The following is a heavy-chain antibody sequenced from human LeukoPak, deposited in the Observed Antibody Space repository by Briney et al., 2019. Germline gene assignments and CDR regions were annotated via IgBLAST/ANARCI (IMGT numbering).Heavy chain of an antibody. Sequence: GGSLRLSCAASGFTFSSYAMSWVRQAPGKGLELVSAISGSGGSTYYADSVKGRFTISRDNSKNTLYLQMNSLRAEDTAVYYCAKDPSSGWSGYFDYWGQGTLVTVSS. V-gene: IGHV3-23*01. CDR3: AKDPSSGWSGYFDY. D-gene: IGHD6-19*01. CDR2: ISGSGGST. CDR1: GFTFSSYA. J-gene: IGHJ4*02.